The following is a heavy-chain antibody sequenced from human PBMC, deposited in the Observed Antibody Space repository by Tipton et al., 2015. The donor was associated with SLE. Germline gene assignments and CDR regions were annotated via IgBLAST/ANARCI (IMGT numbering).Heavy chain of an antibody. CDR3: ARGPLAVAARYYYYYMDV. CDR1: GGTFSSYA. V-gene: IGHV1-69*01. CDR2: IIPIFGTA. D-gene: IGHD6-19*01. J-gene: IGHJ6*03. Sequence: QLVQSGAEVKKPGSSVKVSCKASGGTFSSYAISWVRQAPGQGLEWMGGIIPIFGTANYAQKFQGRVTITADESTSTAYMELSSLRSEDTAVYYCARGPLAVAARYYYYYMDVWGKGTTVTVSS.